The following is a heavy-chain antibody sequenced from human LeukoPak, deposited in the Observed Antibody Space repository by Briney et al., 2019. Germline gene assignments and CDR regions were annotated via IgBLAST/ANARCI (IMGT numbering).Heavy chain of an antibody. CDR2: ISYDGSNK. D-gene: IGHD2-15*01. CDR1: GFTFSSYA. Sequence: PGGSLRLSCAASGFTFSSYAMHWVRQAPGKGLEWVAVISYDGSNKYYADSVKGRFTISRDNSKNTLYLQMNSLRAEDTAVYYCARDMISGVHDCSGGSCYSEAIGYWGQGTLVTVSS. J-gene: IGHJ4*02. CDR3: ARDMISGVHDCSGGSCYSEAIGY. V-gene: IGHV3-30-3*01.